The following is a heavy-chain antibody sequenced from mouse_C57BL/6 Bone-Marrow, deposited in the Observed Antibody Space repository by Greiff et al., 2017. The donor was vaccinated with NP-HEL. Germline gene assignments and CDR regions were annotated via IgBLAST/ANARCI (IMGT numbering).Heavy chain of an antibody. CDR2: FYPGSGSI. V-gene: IGHV1-62-2*01. CDR1: GYTFTEYT. Sequence: QVQLKESGAELVKPGASVKLSCKASGYTFTEYTIHWVKQRSGQGLEWIGWFYPGSGSIKYNEKFKDKATLTADKSSSTVYMELSRLTSEDSAVYFCARHEEGRDYGSRGDWFAYWGQGTLVTVSA. D-gene: IGHD1-1*01. J-gene: IGHJ3*01. CDR3: ARHEEGRDYGSRGDWFAY.